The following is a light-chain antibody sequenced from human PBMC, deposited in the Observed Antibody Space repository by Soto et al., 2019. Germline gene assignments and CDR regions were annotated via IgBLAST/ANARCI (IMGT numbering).Light chain of an antibody. CDR1: SSDVGSYNL. Sequence: QSALTQPASVSGSPGQSITIFCTGTSSDVGSYNLVSWYQQHPGKAPKLMIYEGSKRPSGVSNRFSGSKSGNTASLTISGLQAEDEADYYCCSYAGSVVFGGGTK. J-gene: IGLJ2*01. V-gene: IGLV2-23*01. CDR2: EGS. CDR3: CSYAGSVV.